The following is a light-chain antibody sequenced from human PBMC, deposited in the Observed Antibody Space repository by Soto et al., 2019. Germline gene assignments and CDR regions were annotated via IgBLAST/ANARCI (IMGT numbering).Light chain of an antibody. J-gene: IGKJ1*01. CDR3: QHYKMYSPWT. CDR1: QSISNW. V-gene: IGKV1-5*01. Sequence: DIQMTQSPSTLPASVGDRVTITCRASQSISNWLTWYQQKPGTAPKVLIYDVSSLQSGVPSRFSGSGSGTEFTLTISSLQPDDFATYYCQHYKMYSPWTFGQGTKVDIK. CDR2: DVS.